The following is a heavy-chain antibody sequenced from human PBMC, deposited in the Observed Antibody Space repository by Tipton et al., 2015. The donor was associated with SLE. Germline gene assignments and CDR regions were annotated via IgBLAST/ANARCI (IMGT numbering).Heavy chain of an antibody. CDR1: GGSIRSGVYY. D-gene: IGHD6-13*01. CDR2: IYYSGST. V-gene: IGHV4-31*03. CDR3: AREPNTAGSAAATPGFDV. J-gene: IGHJ3*01. Sequence: TLSLTCTVSGGSIRSGVYYWNWIRQHPGKGLEWIGYIYYSGSTSYNPSLKSRVSISLDTSKNQFSLKLTSVTAADTAVYFCAREPNTAGSAAATPGFDVWGQGTMVTVSS.